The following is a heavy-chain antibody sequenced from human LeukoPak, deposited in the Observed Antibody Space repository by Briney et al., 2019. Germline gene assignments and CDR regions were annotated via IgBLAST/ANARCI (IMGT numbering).Heavy chain of an antibody. Sequence: SETLSLTCAVYGGSFSGYYWSWLRQPPGKGLEWIGEINHSGSTNYNPSLKSRVTISVDTSKNQFSLKLSSVTAADTAVYYCARGASVAAAGTFPNDYWGQGTLVTVSS. V-gene: IGHV4-34*01. CDR3: ARGASVAAAGTFPNDY. CDR1: GGSFSGYY. J-gene: IGHJ4*02. D-gene: IGHD6-13*01. CDR2: INHSGST.